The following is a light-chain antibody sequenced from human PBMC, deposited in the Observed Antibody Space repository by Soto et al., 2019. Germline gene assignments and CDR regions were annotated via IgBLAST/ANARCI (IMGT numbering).Light chain of an antibody. CDR1: QNIRGW. Sequence: DIRMTQSPSTLSTSVGDRVTITCRASQNIRGWLAWYQQKPGKAPKFLIYDASTLESGGPSRFSGSGSGTEFTLTISSLQPDDFATYYCQQYNSYSWTFGQGTTVAIK. V-gene: IGKV1-5*01. CDR3: QQYNSYSWT. CDR2: DAS. J-gene: IGKJ1*01.